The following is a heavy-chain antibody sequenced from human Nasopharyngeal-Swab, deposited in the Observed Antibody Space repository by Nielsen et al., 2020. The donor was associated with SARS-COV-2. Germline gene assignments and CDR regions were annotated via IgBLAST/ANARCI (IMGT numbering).Heavy chain of an antibody. Sequence: GESLKISCAASGFTFSSYDMHWVRQATGKGLEWVSAIGTAGDTYYPGSVKGRFTISRENAKNSLYLQMNSLRAGDTAVYYCARGESYTSGWYGVHYYYGMDFWGQGTTVTVSS. V-gene: IGHV3-13*01. D-gene: IGHD6-19*01. CDR1: GFTFSSYD. CDR3: ARGESYTSGWYGVHYYYGMDF. J-gene: IGHJ6*02. CDR2: IGTAGDT.